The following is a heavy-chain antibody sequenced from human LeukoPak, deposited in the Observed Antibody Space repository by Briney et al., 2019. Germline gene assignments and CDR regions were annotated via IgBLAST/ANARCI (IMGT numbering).Heavy chain of an antibody. CDR1: GFTFSSYS. CDR2: ISSSSSYI. CDR3: ARDASVGAWFGELFRWARTWWFDP. J-gene: IGHJ5*02. Sequence: PGGSLRLSCAASGFTFSSYSVNWVRQAPGKGLEWVSSISSSSSYIYYADSVKGRFTISRDNAKNSLYLQMNSLRAEDTAVYYCARDASVGAWFGELFRWARTWWFDPWGQGTLVTVSS. D-gene: IGHD3-10*01. V-gene: IGHV3-21*01.